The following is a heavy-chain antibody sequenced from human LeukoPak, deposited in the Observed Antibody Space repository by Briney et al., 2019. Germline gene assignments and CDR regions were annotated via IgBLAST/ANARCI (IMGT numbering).Heavy chain of an antibody. Sequence: SETLSLTCTVSGGSISSYYWSWIRQPPGKGLEWIGYIYYSGSTNYNPSLKSRVTISVDTSKNQFSLKLSSVTAADTAVYYCARARVDGMTVDYWGQGTLVTVSS. CDR2: IYYSGST. CDR3: ARARVDGMTVDY. CDR1: GGSISSYY. J-gene: IGHJ4*02. V-gene: IGHV4-59*01. D-gene: IGHD5-24*01.